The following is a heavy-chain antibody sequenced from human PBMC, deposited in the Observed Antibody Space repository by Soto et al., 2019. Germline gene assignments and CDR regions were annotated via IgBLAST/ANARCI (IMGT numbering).Heavy chain of an antibody. V-gene: IGHV1-69*01. D-gene: IGHD6-6*01. Sequence: QVQLVQSGAEVKKPGSSVKVSCKASGGTFSSYAISWVRQAPGQGLEWMGGIIPIFGTANYPQKFQARVTITADESTSTAYMELSSLRSEDTAVYYCARDPTSIAARRGYYYYGMDVWGQGTTVTVCS. CDR1: GGTFSSYA. J-gene: IGHJ6*02. CDR3: ARDPTSIAARRGYYYYGMDV. CDR2: IIPIFGTA.